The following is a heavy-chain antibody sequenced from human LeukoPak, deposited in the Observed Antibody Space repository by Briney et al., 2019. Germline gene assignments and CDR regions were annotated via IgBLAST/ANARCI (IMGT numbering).Heavy chain of an antibody. J-gene: IGHJ3*02. CDR3: ARVLPRYYDSSGYYPNDAFDI. V-gene: IGHV1-58*01. Sequence: SVKVSCKASGFTFTSSAVQWVRQARGQRLEWIGWIVVGSGNTNYAQKFQERVTITRDMSTSTAYMELSSLRSEDTAVYYCARVLPRYYDSSGYYPNDAFDIWGQGTMVTVSS. CDR2: IVVGSGNT. CDR1: GFTFTSSA. D-gene: IGHD3-22*01.